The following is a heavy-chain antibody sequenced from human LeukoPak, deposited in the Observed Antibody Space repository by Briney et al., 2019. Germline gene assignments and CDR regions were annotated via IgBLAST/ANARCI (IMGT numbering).Heavy chain of an antibody. D-gene: IGHD6-13*01. CDR3: ARGDSSSWSPATY. V-gene: IGHV1-2*02. J-gene: IGHJ4*02. CDR2: INPNSGVT. CDR1: GYSFTAYY. Sequence: ASVTVSCKASGYSFTAYYMHWVRQAPGQGLEWMGWINPNSGVTNYAQKFQGRVTMTRDTSINTAYMELSRLRSDDTAMYYCARGDSSSWSPATYWGQGTLVTVSS.